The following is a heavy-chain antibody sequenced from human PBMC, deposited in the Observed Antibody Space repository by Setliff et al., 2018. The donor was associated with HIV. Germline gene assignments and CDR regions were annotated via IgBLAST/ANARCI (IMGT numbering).Heavy chain of an antibody. CDR3: ARVTVTGAGDYLDY. Sequence: NPSETLSLTCSVSGDSISSSKWWSWVRQPPGKGLEWIGEIYHGGSTNYNPSLKTRVSMSVNNSKNQFSLKLSSVTAADTAVYYCARVTVTGAGDYLDYWGQGTLVTVSS. D-gene: IGHD3-9*01. CDR1: GDSISSSKW. J-gene: IGHJ4*02. CDR2: IYHGGST. V-gene: IGHV4-4*02.